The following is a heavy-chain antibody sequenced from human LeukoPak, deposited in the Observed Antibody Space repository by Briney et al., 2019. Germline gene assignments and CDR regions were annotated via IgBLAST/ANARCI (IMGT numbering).Heavy chain of an antibody. CDR1: GFTFSSYA. J-gene: IGHJ4*02. V-gene: IGHV3-23*01. Sequence: GGSLRLSCAASGFTFSSYAMSWVRQAPGKGLEWVSAISGSGGSTYYADSVKGRFTISRDNSKNTLYLQMNSLRAEDTAVYYCARYCSSTSCHDDYWGQGTLVTVSS. CDR3: ARYCSSTSCHDDY. CDR2: ISGSGGST. D-gene: IGHD2-2*01.